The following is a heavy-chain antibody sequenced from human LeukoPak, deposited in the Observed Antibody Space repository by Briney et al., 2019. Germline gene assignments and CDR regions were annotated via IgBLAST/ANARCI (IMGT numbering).Heavy chain of an antibody. CDR1: GFTFSSYW. V-gene: IGHV3-7*01. Sequence: GGSLRLSCAASGFTFSSYWMSWVRQAPGKGLEWVANIKQDGSEKYYVDSVKGRFTISRDNAKNSLYLQMTSLRAEDTAVYYCAREITIFGVVPDDAFDIWGQGTMVTVSS. D-gene: IGHD3-3*01. J-gene: IGHJ3*02. CDR3: AREITIFGVVPDDAFDI. CDR2: IKQDGSEK.